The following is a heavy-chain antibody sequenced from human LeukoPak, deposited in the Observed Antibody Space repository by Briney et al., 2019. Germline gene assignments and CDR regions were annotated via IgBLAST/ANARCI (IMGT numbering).Heavy chain of an antibody. D-gene: IGHD7-27*01. CDR3: ASRELGNDY. CDR1: GGSVSDYY. J-gene: IGHJ4*02. V-gene: IGHV4-59*02. Sequence: SETLSLTCTISGGSVSDYYWSWIRQSPGKGLEWIGYIYHTGSTSYSPSLKSRVTISADTSQNQFSLKLSSVTAADTAVYYCASRELGNDYWGQETLVTVSS. CDR2: IYHTGST.